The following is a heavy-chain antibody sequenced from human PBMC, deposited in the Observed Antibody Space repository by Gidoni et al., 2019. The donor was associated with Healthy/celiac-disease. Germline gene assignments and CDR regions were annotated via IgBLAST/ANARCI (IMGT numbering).Heavy chain of an antibody. Sequence: QVQLQESGPGLVKPSETLSLTCTVSGGSISSYYWSWIRQPPGKGLEWIGYIYYSGSTNYNPSLKSRVTISVDTSKNQFSLKLSSVTAADTAVYYCARHSQNSEHFQHWGQGTLVTVSS. J-gene: IGHJ1*01. CDR3: ARHSQNSEHFQH. CDR1: GGSISSYY. CDR2: IYYSGST. V-gene: IGHV4-59*08.